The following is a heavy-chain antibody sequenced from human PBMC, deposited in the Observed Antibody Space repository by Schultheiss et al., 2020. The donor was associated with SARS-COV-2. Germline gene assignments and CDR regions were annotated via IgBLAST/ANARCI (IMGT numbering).Heavy chain of an antibody. CDR2: ISGSGGST. CDR3: TTDRSWFGELDY. J-gene: IGHJ4*02. CDR1: GFTFSSYA. D-gene: IGHD3-10*01. Sequence: GGSLRLSCAASGFTFSSYAMSWVRQAPGKGLEWVSAISGSGGSTYYADSVKGRFTISRDNSKNTLYLQMNSLRAEDTAVYYCTTDRSWFGELDYWGQGTLVTVSS. V-gene: IGHV3-23*01.